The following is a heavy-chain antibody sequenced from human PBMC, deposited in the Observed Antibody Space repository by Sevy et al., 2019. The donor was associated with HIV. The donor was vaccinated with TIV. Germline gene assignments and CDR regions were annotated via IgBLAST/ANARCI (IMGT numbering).Heavy chain of an antibody. CDR1: GGTFSSYA. D-gene: IGHD6-13*01. J-gene: IGHJ6*03. V-gene: IGHV1-69*13. Sequence: ASVKVSCKASGGTFSSYAITWVRQAPGQGLEWMGGIIPIFGTASYAQKFQGRVTITADESLNIAYMELSSLRSEDSAVYYCARSGAGAAAGTFAYCYYYMDVWGKGTTVTVSS. CDR2: IIPIFGTA. CDR3: ARSGAGAAAGTFAYCYYYMDV.